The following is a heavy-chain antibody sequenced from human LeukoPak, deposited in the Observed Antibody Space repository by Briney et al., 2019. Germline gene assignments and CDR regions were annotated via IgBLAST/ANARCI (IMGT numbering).Heavy chain of an antibody. Sequence: SETLSLTCNVSGGSIRGYYWSWIRQPPGKGLEWIGYIYSSGSTNYNPSLKSRVTMSVDTSKNQFSLKVSSVTAADTAVYYCARVDYDILTGLDYWGQGTLVTVSS. CDR2: IYSSGST. CDR3: ARVDYDILTGLDY. J-gene: IGHJ4*02. D-gene: IGHD3-9*01. V-gene: IGHV4-59*01. CDR1: GGSIRGYY.